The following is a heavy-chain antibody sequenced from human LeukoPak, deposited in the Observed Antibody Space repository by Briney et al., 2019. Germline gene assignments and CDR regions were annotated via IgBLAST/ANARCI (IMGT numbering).Heavy chain of an antibody. CDR1: GFTFSSYA. D-gene: IGHD4-17*01. J-gene: IGHJ4*02. CDR3: AKDGIQYGDYYGY. Sequence: GGSLRLSCAASGFTFSSYAMSWVRQAPGKGLEWGSAISGSGGSTYYADSVKGRFTISRDNSKNTLYLQMNSLRAEDTAVYYCAKDGIQYGDYYGYWGQGTLVTVSS. V-gene: IGHV3-23*01. CDR2: ISGSGGST.